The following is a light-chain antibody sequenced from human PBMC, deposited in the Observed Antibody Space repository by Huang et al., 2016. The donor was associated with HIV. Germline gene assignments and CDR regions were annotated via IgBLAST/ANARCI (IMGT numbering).Light chain of an antibody. CDR2: GAS. CDR1: QSVSSS. V-gene: IGKV3-15*01. CDR3: QQYNNWPPDPT. Sequence: DIVMTQSPATLSASPGERVTLSCRASQSVSSSLAWFQQKPGQPPRLLIYGASTRATGIPPRFSGSGSETEFTLTINSLQSEDFAFYYCQQYNNWPPDPTFGQGTKLDI. J-gene: IGKJ2*01.